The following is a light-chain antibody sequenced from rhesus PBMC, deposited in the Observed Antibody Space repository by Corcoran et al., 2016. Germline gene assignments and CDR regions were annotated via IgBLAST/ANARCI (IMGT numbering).Light chain of an antibody. CDR1: QDISHW. CDR3: PQFSIRPLT. Sequence: DIQMTQSPSSLSASVGDTVTITCRASQDISHWLAWYQQSPGKAPKLLNYKASSLQSGVPSRFTGSGAGTDFTLTISSLQSEDFGTYYCPQFSIRPLTFGGVTKVEI. V-gene: IGKV1-22*01. CDR2: KAS. J-gene: IGKJ4*01.